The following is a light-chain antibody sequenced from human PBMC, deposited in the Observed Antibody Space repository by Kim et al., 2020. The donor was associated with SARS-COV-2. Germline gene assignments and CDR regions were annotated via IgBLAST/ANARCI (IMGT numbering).Light chain of an antibody. CDR3: SSYTIAGTRV. V-gene: IGLV2-14*03. Sequence: QSALTQPASVSGSPGQSITISCTGTSSDVGAYNYVSWYQQHPGKVPKVMIYDVNNRPSGVSNRFSGSKSGNTASLTISGLQAEDEADYYCSSYTIAGTRVFGTGTKVTVL. CDR2: DVN. J-gene: IGLJ1*01. CDR1: SSDVGAYNY.